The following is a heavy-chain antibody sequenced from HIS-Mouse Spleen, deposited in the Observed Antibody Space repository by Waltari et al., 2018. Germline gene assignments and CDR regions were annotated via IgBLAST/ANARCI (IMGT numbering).Heavy chain of an antibody. CDR2: INHSGST. Sequence: QVQLQQWGAGLLKPSETLSLTCAVYGGSFSGYYWSWIRQPPGKGLEWIGEINHSGSTNYNPALKSRVTISVYTSKNQFALKLSSVTAADTAVYYCARVRTGDPSYWYFDLWGRGTLVTVSS. CDR1: GGSFSGYY. CDR3: ARVRTGDPSYWYFDL. D-gene: IGHD7-27*01. V-gene: IGHV4-34*01. J-gene: IGHJ2*01.